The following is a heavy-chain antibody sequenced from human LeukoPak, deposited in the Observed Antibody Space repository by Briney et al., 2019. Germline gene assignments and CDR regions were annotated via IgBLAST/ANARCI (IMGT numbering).Heavy chain of an antibody. Sequence: SQTLSLTCTVSGGSISSGGYYWSWIRQHPGKGLEWLGYIYYSGSTYYNPSLKSRVTISVDTSKNQFSLKLSSVTAADTAVYYCAAGGYSYGLPPDYWGQGTLVTVSS. V-gene: IGHV4-31*03. CDR2: IYYSGST. J-gene: IGHJ4*02. CDR3: AAGGYSYGLPPDY. CDR1: GGSISSGGYY. D-gene: IGHD5-18*01.